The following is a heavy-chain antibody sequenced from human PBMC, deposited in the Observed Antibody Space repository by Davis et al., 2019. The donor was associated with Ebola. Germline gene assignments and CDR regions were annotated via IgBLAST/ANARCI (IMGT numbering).Heavy chain of an antibody. D-gene: IGHD5-18*01. CDR2: ISGSGGST. V-gene: IGHV3-23*01. CDR1: GVTLSSYA. Sequence: PGGSLRLSCAASGVTLSSYAMSWVRQAPGKGLEWVSAISGSGGSTYYADSVKGRFTISRDNSKNTLYLQMNSLRAEDTAVYYCAKRPVRIQIWGGIFDYWGQGTLVTVSS. CDR3: AKRPVRIQIWGGIFDY. J-gene: IGHJ4*02.